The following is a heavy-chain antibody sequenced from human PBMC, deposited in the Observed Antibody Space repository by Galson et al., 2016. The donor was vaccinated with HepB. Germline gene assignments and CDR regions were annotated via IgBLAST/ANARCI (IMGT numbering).Heavy chain of an antibody. Sequence: SLRLSCAASGFSFSDHDMDWVRQARGKGLEWVGGVRKRANSYNTEYGSSVKGRFSVSRANSKKTLYLQMDSLRNDDTAVYYCARGKGADYKDAFELWGQGTRVTVSS. CDR3: ARGKGADYKDAFEL. D-gene: IGHD4-11*01. J-gene: IGHJ3*01. CDR2: VRKRANSYNT. CDR1: GFSFSDHD. V-gene: IGHV3-72*01.